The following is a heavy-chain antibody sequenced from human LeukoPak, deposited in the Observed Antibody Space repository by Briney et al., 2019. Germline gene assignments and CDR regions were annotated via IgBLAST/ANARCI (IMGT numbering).Heavy chain of an antibody. CDR1: GFTVSSNY. D-gene: IGHD1-14*01. Sequence: GGSLRLSCAASGFTVSSNYMSWVRQAPGKGLEWVSVIYSGGSTYYADSVKGRFTISRDNSKNTLYLQMNSLRAEDTAVYYCARDRRTGRRVGYYYYMDVWGKGTTVTVSS. J-gene: IGHJ6*03. V-gene: IGHV3-66*02. CDR3: ARDRRTGRRVGYYYYMDV. CDR2: IYSGGST.